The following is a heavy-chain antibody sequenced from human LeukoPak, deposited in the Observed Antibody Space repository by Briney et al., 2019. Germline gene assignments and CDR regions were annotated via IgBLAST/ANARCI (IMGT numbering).Heavy chain of an antibody. V-gene: IGHV3-43*01. CDR1: GFTFKTYT. CDR2: IRGRGYHT. J-gene: IGHJ5*02. Sequence: PGGSLRLSCAVSGFTFKTYTMHWVRQNPGKGLEWVSLIRGRGYHTYYTDSVRGRFTVSRDNRKNFLYLQLNSLRTDDTAFYYCVKEHNTGWPNFAAWAQGTLVTVSS. D-gene: IGHD6-19*01. CDR3: VKEHNTGWPNFAA.